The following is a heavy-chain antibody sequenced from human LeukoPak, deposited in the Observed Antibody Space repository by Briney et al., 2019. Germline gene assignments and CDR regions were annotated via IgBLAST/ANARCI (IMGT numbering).Heavy chain of an antibody. CDR1: GFTFSSYS. CDR3: ATVGTAAGPFDY. J-gene: IGHJ4*02. Sequence: GGSLRLSCAASGFTFSSYSMNWVRQATGKGLEWVSSISSSSSYIYYADSVKGRFTISRDNAKNSLYLQMNSLRAEDTAVCYCATVGTAAGPFDYWGQGTLVTVSS. D-gene: IGHD6-13*01. V-gene: IGHV3-21*01. CDR2: ISSSSSYI.